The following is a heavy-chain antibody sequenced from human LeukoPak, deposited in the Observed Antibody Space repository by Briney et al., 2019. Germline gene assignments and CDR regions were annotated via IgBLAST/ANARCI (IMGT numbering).Heavy chain of an antibody. D-gene: IGHD3-22*01. V-gene: IGHV3-74*01. CDR1: GFTFSRYW. Sequence: GGSLRLSCAAPGFTFSRYWMHWVRQAPGKGLVWVSRINTDGSRTTYADSVKGRFTISRDNAKNTVYLQMNSLRAEDTAVYYCAKREWAYDSSPYYWGQGTLVTVSS. J-gene: IGHJ4*02. CDR2: INTDGSRT. CDR3: AKREWAYDSSPYY.